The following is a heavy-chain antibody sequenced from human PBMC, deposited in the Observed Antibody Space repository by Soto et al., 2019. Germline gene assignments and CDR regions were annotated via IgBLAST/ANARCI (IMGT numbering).Heavy chain of an antibody. V-gene: IGHV3-53*01. CDR3: ARDYYDSSGYHSLDY. D-gene: IGHD3-22*01. CDR2: IYSGGST. CDR1: GFTVSSNY. J-gene: IGHJ4*02. Sequence: PGGSLRLSCAASGFTVSSNYMSWVRQAPGKGLEWVSVIYSGGSTYYADSVKGRFTISRDNSKNTLYLQMNSLRAEDTAVYYCARDYYDSSGYHSLDYWGQGTLVTVSS.